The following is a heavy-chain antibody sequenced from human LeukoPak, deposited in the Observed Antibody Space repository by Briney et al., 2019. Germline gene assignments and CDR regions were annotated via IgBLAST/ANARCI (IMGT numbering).Heavy chain of an antibody. CDR2: ISSSSSYI. V-gene: IGHV3-21*01. Sequence: PGGSMRPSCAASASTFSSYSMNWVRQAHGEGLEWISYISSSSSYIYYADSVKGRFTISRDNAKNSLYLQMNSLRAEDTAVYYCARGGSYGPGGYWGQGTLVTVSS. J-gene: IGHJ4*02. CDR3: ARGGSYGPGGY. D-gene: IGHD1-26*01. CDR1: ASTFSSYS.